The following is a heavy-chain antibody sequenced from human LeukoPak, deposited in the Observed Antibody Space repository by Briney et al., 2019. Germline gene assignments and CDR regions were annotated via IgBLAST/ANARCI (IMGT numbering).Heavy chain of an antibody. D-gene: IGHD2-2*01. V-gene: IGHV1-69*06. J-gene: IGHJ6*04. CDR3: ARLVVPAARGDYYYYGMDV. CDR1: GGTFSRYA. Sequence: GASVKVSCKASGGTFSRYAISWVRQAPGQGLEWMGGTIPIFGTLNDAQKFQGRVTITAYKTTSTIYIDVSSLRSEDTGVYYCARLVVPAARGDYYYYGMDVWGKGPTVIVSS. CDR2: TIPIFGTL.